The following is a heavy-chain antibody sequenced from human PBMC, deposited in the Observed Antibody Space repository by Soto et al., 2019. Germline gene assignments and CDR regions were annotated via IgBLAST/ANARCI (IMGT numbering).Heavy chain of an antibody. CDR3: ARGYQLPDY. J-gene: IGHJ4*02. CDR2: INHSGST. Sequence: SETLSLTCAVYGGSFSGYYWSWIRQPPGKGLEWIGEINHSGSTNYNPSLKSRVTISVDTSKNQVSLKLSSVTAADTAVYYCARGYQLPDYWGQGTLVTVSS. V-gene: IGHV4-34*01. D-gene: IGHD2-2*01. CDR1: GGSFSGYY.